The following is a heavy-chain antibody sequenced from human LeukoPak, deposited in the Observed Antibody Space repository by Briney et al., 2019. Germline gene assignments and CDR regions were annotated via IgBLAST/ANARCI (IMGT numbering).Heavy chain of an antibody. D-gene: IGHD3-10*01. CDR2: IKQDGSEK. CDR3: ARAVRHAFDI. Sequence: GGSLRLSCAASGFTFSSYAMSWVRQAPGKGLEWVANIKQDGSEKYYVDSVKGRFTISRDNAKNSLYLQMNSLRAEDTAVYYCARAVRHAFDIWGQGTMVAVSS. CDR1: GFTFSSYA. J-gene: IGHJ3*02. V-gene: IGHV3-7*01.